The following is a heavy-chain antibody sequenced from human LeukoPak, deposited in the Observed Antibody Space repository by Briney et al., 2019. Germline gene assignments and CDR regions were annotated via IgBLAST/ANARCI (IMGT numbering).Heavy chain of an antibody. CDR3: ARRDAFDV. CDR2: IYYSGNT. J-gene: IGHJ3*01. Sequence: SETLSLTCTVSGGSMSNYYWSWIRQAPGKGLEWIGYIYYSGNTNYNPSLKGRVTISIDTSNNQFSLKLSSVTAADTAVYYCARRDAFDVWGQGTKVTVSS. V-gene: IGHV4-59*01. CDR1: GGSMSNYY.